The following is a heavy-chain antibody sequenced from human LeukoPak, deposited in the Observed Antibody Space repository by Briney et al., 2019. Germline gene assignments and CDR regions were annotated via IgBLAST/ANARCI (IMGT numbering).Heavy chain of an antibody. D-gene: IGHD2-21*01. CDR3: ARDGDGSGIYDY. J-gene: IGHJ4*02. CDR1: GGSVSSYS. V-gene: IGHV4-39*07. Sequence: SETLSLTCGVSGGSVSSYSWSWIRQPPGKGLEWIASIYYSGTTYYNPSLKSRVTVSADTSKNHFSLKLTSVTAADTAVYYCARDGDGSGIYDYWGQGTLVTVSS. CDR2: IYYSGTT.